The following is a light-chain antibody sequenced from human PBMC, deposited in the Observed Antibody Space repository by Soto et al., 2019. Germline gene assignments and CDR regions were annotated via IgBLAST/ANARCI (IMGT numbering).Light chain of an antibody. V-gene: IGLV1-44*01. CDR1: TSNIGSNP. CDR2: SDD. Sequence: QSVLTQAPSASGTPGQTITISCSRATSNIGSNPVGWFQQLPGTAPRLLIYSDDQRPSGVPDRISGSKSGTSASLAIRGLQSEDQADYYCATWDNSLSGWLFGGGTKLTVL. CDR3: ATWDNSLSGWL. J-gene: IGLJ3*02.